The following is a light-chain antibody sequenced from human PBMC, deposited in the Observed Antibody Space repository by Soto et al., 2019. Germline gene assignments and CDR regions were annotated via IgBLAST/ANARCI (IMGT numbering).Light chain of an antibody. CDR2: AAS. CDR1: QGISNY. V-gene: IGKV1-27*01. CDR3: QKYNSAPRT. J-gene: IGKJ1*01. Sequence: DIQMTQSPSSLSASVGDRVTITCRASQGISNYLAWYQQKPGKVPKLLIYAASTLKSGVPSRFSGSGSGTDFTLTISSLQTEDVATYYCQKYNSAPRTFGQVTKVEIK.